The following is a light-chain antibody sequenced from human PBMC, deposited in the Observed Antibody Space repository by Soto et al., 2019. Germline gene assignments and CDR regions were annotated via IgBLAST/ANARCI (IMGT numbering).Light chain of an antibody. V-gene: IGLV3-21*04. Sequence: SYELTQPPSVSVAPGKTARITCGGNNIGSKSVHWYQQKPGQAPVLVIFYDSDRPSGIPERFSGSNSRNTATLTISRVEAGDEADYYCQVWDSSGDHWVFGGGTKLTVL. J-gene: IGLJ3*02. CDR3: QVWDSSGDHWV. CDR2: YDS. CDR1: NIGSKS.